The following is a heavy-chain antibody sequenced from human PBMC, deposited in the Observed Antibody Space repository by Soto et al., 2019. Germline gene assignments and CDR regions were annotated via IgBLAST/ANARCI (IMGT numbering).Heavy chain of an antibody. CDR3: ARRAAYSSSYFFDY. Sequence: SGPTLVNPTQTLTLTCTFSGFSLRTSGMCVSWIRQPPGKALEWLALVDWDDDKYYNTSLKTRLTISRDTSKNQVVLTMTNMDPVDTATYYCARRAAYSSSYFFDYWGQGSLVTVS. CDR1: GFSLRTSGMC. V-gene: IGHV2-70*12. D-gene: IGHD6-6*01. CDR2: VDWDDDK. J-gene: IGHJ4*02.